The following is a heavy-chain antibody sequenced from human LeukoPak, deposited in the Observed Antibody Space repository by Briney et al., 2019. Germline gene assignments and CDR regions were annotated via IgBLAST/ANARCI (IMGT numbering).Heavy chain of an antibody. CDR1: GFTVSSYE. Sequence: GGSLRLSCAASGFTVSSYEMNWVRQAPGKGLEWISYISSSGNTIYYADSVKGRFTISRDNAKNSVYLQMNSLRAGDTAVYYCARGPSGNNNLWMDYWGQGTLVSVSS. CDR2: ISSSGNTI. V-gene: IGHV3-48*03. D-gene: IGHD3-10*01. J-gene: IGHJ4*02. CDR3: ARGPSGNNNLWMDY.